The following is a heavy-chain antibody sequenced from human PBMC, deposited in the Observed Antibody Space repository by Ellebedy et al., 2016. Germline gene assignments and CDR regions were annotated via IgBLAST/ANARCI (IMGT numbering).Heavy chain of an antibody. CDR3: ARRGYDYVWGSYRYARGNWFDP. J-gene: IGHJ5*02. Sequence: GESLKISCAASGFTFSSYGMHWVRQAPDKGLEWVAVIWYDGSNKYYADSVKGRFTISRDNSKNTLYLQMKSRRAEDTAVYYCARRGYDYVWGSYRYARGNWFDPWGQGTLVTVSS. CDR2: IWYDGSNK. D-gene: IGHD3-16*02. CDR1: GFTFSSYG. V-gene: IGHV3-33*01.